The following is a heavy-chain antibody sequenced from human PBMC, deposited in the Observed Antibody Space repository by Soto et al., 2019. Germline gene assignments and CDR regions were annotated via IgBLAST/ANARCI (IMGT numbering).Heavy chain of an antibody. J-gene: IGHJ6*02. CDR3: ARDKWNYYNYYGMDV. Sequence: DVQLVESGGGLVQPGGSLRLSCAASGFTFSNYWMHWVRQAPGKGLVWVAYINSDASTIKYADSVKGRFTISRDNARNTLYLQMNSLRGDDTAVYYFARDKWNYYNYYGMDVWGQGTRVTVS. D-gene: IGHD1-20*01. CDR1: GFTFSNYW. V-gene: IGHV3-74*03. CDR2: INSDASTI.